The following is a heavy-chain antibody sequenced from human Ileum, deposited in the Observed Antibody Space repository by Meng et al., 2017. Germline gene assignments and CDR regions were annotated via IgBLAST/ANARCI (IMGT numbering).Heavy chain of an antibody. CDR2: IYYSGTT. V-gene: IGHV4-31*03. J-gene: IGHJ4*02. CDR1: CGSISSGGYY. D-gene: IGHD6-13*01. CDR3: AREPPAAAGTGADY. Sequence: QVQLQESGPGLVKPSQTLSLTVTVSCGSISSGGYYCSWIRQLPGKGLEWIGYIYYSGTTYYNPSLKSRVTISVDTSKNQFSLKLSSVTAADTAVYYCAREPPAAAGTGADYWGQGTLVTVSS.